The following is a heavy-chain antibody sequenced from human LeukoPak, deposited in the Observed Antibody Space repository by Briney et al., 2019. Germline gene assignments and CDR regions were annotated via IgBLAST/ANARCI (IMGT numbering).Heavy chain of an antibody. V-gene: IGHV4-61*01. J-gene: IGHJ4*02. CDR2: IYYSGST. CDR3: ARADCGGGSCYGY. CDR1: GGSVSSGSYY. Sequence: PSETLSLTCTVSGGSVSSGSYYWSWIRQPPGKGLEWIGYIYYSGSTNYNPSLKSRVTISLDTSKNQFSLKLSSVTAADTAVYYCARADCGGGSCYGYWGQGTLVTVSS. D-gene: IGHD2-15*01.